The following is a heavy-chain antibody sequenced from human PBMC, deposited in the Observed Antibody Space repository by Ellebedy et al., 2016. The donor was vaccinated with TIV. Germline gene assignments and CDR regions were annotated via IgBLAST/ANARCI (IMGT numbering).Heavy chain of an antibody. J-gene: IGHJ3*02. CDR1: GFLFNNYA. CDR2: ISSSGNYI. Sequence: GGSLRLCXAASGFLFNNYAMNWVRQAPGKGLEWVSSISSSGNYIYYADSVKGRFSISRDNAKNSLYLQFNSLRAEDTAVYYCARAVNYDYIWGSYRYEAFDIWGQGTMVTVSS. CDR3: ARAVNYDYIWGSYRYEAFDI. V-gene: IGHV3-21*01. D-gene: IGHD3-16*02.